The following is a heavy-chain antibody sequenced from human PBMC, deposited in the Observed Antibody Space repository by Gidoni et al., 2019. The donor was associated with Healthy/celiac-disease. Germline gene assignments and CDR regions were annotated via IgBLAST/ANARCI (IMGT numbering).Heavy chain of an antibody. D-gene: IGHD3-3*01. CDR2: ISYDGSNK. CDR3: ARDITIYYYYGMDV. Sequence: QVQLVESGGGVVQPGRSLRLSCAASGFTFSSYAMHLVRPAPGKGLEWVAVISYDGSNKYYADSVKGRFTISRDNSKNTLYLQMNSLRAEDTAVYYCARDITIYYYYGMDVWGQGTTVTVSS. V-gene: IGHV3-30-3*01. CDR1: GFTFSSYA. J-gene: IGHJ6*02.